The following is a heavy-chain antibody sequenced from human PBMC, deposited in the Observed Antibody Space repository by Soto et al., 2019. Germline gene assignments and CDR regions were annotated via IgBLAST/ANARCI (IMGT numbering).Heavy chain of an antibody. CDR2: IYYSGST. CDR3: ARHPRYCSGGSCYSARSGGNWFDP. V-gene: IGHV4-59*08. D-gene: IGHD2-15*01. Sequence: QVQLQESGPGLVKPSETLSLTCTVSGGSISSYYWSWIRQPPGKGLEWIGYIYYSGSTNYNPSLRSRVAISLDTSKHQFYLKLSSVTAADTAVYSCARHPRYCSGGSCYSARSGGNWFDPWGQGTLVTVSS. CDR1: GGSISSYY. J-gene: IGHJ5*02.